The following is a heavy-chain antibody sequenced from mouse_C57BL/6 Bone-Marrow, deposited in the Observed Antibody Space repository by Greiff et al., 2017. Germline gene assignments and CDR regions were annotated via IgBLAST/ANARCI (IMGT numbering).Heavy chain of an antibody. CDR3: ARVYYYAMDY. J-gene: IGHJ4*01. Sequence: EVKLVESGGGLVQPGGSLKLSCAASGFTFSSYAMSWVRQTPDKRLEWVATISDGGSYTYYPDNVKGRFTISRDNAKNNLYLQMSHLKSEDTAMXYCARVYYYAMDYWGQGTSVTVSS. CDR1: GFTFSSYA. CDR2: ISDGGSYT. V-gene: IGHV5-4*03.